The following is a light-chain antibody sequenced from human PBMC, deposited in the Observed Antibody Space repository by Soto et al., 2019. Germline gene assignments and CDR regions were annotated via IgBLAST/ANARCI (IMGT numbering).Light chain of an antibody. Sequence: QSALTQPASVSGSPGQSITISCTGTSSDISAYNYVSWYQQHPGKAPKVIIYEVSNRPSGVSNRFSGSKSGNTASLTISGLQAEDEADYYCSSYTSSSTLWVFGGGTKVTVL. CDR2: EVS. V-gene: IGLV2-14*01. J-gene: IGLJ3*02. CDR1: SSDISAYNY. CDR3: SSYTSSSTLWV.